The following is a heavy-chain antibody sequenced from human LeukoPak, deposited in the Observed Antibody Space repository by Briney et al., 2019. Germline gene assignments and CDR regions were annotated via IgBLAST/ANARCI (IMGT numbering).Heavy chain of an antibody. J-gene: IGHJ4*02. CDR3: ASYRYGYRGMDA. Sequence: PSETLSLTCRVDGGSFSGYYWSWISQLPGKGLEWIGEVNYSGSINYKPSLKSRVIISVDTSKNQFSLKLKSVIAADMAVYYCASYRYGYRGMDAWGKGTQVTVSS. V-gene: IGHV4-34*01. CDR2: VNYSGSI. CDR1: GGSFSGYY. D-gene: IGHD5-12*01.